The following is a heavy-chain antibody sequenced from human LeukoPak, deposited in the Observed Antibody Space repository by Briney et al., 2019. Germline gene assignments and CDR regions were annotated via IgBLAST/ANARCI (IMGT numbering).Heavy chain of an antibody. CDR3: ARVAVVVVITDWYFDL. V-gene: IGHV3-30*02. CDR1: RFTFSSYG. Sequence: PGGSLRLSCAASRFTFSSYGMHWVRQAPGKGLEGVAFIRYDGYTKYYADSMKGRFTISRDNSRNTLYLQMNSLRPEDTAVYFCARVAVVVVITDWYFDLWGRGTLVTVSS. D-gene: IGHD3-22*01. J-gene: IGHJ2*01. CDR2: IRYDGYTK.